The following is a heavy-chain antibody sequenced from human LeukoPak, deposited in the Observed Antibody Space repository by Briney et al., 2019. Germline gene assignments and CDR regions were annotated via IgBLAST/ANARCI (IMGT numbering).Heavy chain of an antibody. CDR2: IYSGGST. J-gene: IGHJ4*02. CDR1: GFTFSSYA. CDR3: AREPGTDYRKYYFDY. V-gene: IGHV3-53*01. D-gene: IGHD3/OR15-3a*01. Sequence: GGSLRLSCAASGFTFSSYAMSWVRQAPGKGLEWVSVIYSGGSTYYADSVKGRFTISRDNSKNTLYLQMNSLRAEDTAVYYCAREPGTDYRKYYFDYWGQGTLVTVSS.